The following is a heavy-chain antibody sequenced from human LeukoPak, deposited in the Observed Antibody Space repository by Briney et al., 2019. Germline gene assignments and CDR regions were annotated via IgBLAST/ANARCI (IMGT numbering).Heavy chain of an antibody. J-gene: IGHJ4*02. CDR1: GFTFSSYS. V-gene: IGHV3-21*01. CDR3: ARGGAPGYYFDY. Sequence: PGGSLRLSCAASGFTFSSYSMNWVRQAPGKGLEWVSSISSSSSYIYYADSVKGRFTISRDNAKNSLYLQMNSLRAEDTAVYYCARGGAPGYYFDYWSQGTLVTVSS. CDR2: ISSSSSYI.